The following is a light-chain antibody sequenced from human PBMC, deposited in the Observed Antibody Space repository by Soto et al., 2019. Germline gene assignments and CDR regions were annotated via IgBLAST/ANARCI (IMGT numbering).Light chain of an antibody. CDR3: QQFNTYPIT. V-gene: IGKV1-13*02. J-gene: IGKJ5*01. CDR2: DVS. Sequence: AIQLTQSPSSLSASVGDRVTITCRASQDIRGALAWYQQKPGKPPKLLIFDVSSLQSGVPSRFRGSGSGTQFTLTISSLQPEDFAPYYCQQFNTYPITFGHGTRLEIK. CDR1: QDIRGA.